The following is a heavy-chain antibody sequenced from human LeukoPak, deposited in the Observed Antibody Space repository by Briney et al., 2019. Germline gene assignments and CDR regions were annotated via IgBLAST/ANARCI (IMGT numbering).Heavy chain of an antibody. Sequence: SETLSLTCTVSGGSISSYYWSWIQQPPGKGLEWIGYIYYSGSTNYNPSLKSRVTMSVDTSKNQFSLKLSSVTAADTAVYYCARDLDLWSGYYRSNWFDPWGQGTLVTVSS. V-gene: IGHV4-59*12. CDR3: ARDLDLWSGYYRSNWFDP. J-gene: IGHJ5*02. CDR2: IYYSGST. D-gene: IGHD3-3*01. CDR1: GGSISSYY.